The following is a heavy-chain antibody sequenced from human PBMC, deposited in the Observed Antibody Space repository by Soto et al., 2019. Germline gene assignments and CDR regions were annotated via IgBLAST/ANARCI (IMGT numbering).Heavy chain of an antibody. CDR1: GYTFTSYG. Sequence: GASVKVSCKASGYTFTSYGISWVRQAPGQGLEWMGWISAYNGNTNYAQKLQGRVTMTTDTSTSTAYMELSSLRSEDTAVYYCAAEYSGYDFYGMDVWGQGTTVTVSS. CDR2: ISAYNGNT. J-gene: IGHJ6*02. CDR3: AAEYSGYDFYGMDV. V-gene: IGHV1-18*01. D-gene: IGHD5-12*01.